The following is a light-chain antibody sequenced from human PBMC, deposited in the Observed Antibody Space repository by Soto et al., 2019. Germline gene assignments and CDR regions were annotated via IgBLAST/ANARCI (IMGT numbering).Light chain of an antibody. CDR2: DAS. CDR1: QNINNY. CDR3: QQYENRPT. V-gene: IGKV1-33*01. Sequence: DIDMTQSTSSLSASVGDRVTITCQASQNINNYLNWYQQKPGRAPKLLIYDASNLEAGVPSRFRGSGSGTDFTFTISRLQPEDIATYYCQQYENRPTFGQGTRLEIK. J-gene: IGKJ5*01.